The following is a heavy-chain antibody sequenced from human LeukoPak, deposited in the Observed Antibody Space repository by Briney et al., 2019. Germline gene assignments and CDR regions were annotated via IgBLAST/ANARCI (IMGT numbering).Heavy chain of an antibody. Sequence: PSETLSLTCAVYGGSFSGYYWSWIRQPPGKGLEWIGEINHSGSTNYNPSLKSRVTISVDTSKNQFSLKLSSVTAADTAVYYCARGLVVVVAAIDAFDIWGQGTMVTVSS. CDR2: INHSGST. CDR1: GGSFSGYY. CDR3: ARGLVVVVAAIDAFDI. J-gene: IGHJ3*02. V-gene: IGHV4-34*01. D-gene: IGHD2-15*01.